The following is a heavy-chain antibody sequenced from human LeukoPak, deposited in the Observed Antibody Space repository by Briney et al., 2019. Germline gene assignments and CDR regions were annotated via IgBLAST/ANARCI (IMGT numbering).Heavy chain of an antibody. CDR3: ARDSSGWP. D-gene: IGHD6-19*01. CDR2: IIPILGIA. Sequence: SVKVSCRASGGTFSSYAISWVRQAPGQGLEWMGRIIPILGIANYAQKFQGRVTITADKSTSTAYMELSSLRSEDTAVYYCARDSSGWPWGQGTLVTVSS. J-gene: IGHJ4*02. CDR1: GGTFSSYA. V-gene: IGHV1-69*04.